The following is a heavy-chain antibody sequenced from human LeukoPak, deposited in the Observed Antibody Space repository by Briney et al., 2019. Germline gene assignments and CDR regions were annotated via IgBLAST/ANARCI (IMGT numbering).Heavy chain of an antibody. CDR3: AGYYGGNSSVVLY. CDR1: GGSFSGYY. Sequence: PSETLSLTCAVYGGSFSGYYWSWIRQPPGKGLEWIGEINHSGSTNYNPSLKSRVTISVDTSKNQFSLKLSSVTAADTAVYYCAGYYGGNSSVVLYWGQGTLVTVSS. J-gene: IGHJ4*02. CDR2: INHSGST. V-gene: IGHV4-34*01. D-gene: IGHD4-23*01.